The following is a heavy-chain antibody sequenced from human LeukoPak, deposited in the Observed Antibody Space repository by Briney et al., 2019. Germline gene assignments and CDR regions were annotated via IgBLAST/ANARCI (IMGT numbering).Heavy chain of an antibody. CDR1: GFTFSSYG. Sequence: PGGSLRLSCAASGFTFSSYGMHWVRQAPGKGLEWVAVISYDGSNKYCADCVRGRFTISRDNSKSTLYLQMNSLRAEDTAVYYCAKLLLSDDIAAAGTDYYYGMDVWGQGTTVTVSS. D-gene: IGHD6-13*01. V-gene: IGHV3-30*18. CDR3: AKLLLSDDIAAAGTDYYYGMDV. J-gene: IGHJ6*02. CDR2: ISYDGSNK.